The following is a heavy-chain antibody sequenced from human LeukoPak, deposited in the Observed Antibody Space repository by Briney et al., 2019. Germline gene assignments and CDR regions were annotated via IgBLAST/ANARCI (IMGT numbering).Heavy chain of an antibody. CDR1: GYTFSTYD. CDR2: MNPNSANT. J-gene: IGHJ4*02. V-gene: IGHV1-8*03. D-gene: IGHD5-18*01. Sequence: GASVKVSCKTSGYTFSTYDINWLRQAAGQGLEWMGWMNPNSANTGFAQKFQGRVTITRNTSISTAYMELSSLRSEDTAVYYCARANKYSYGTLFSHASFDYWGQGTLVTVSS. CDR3: ARANKYSYGTLFSHASFDY.